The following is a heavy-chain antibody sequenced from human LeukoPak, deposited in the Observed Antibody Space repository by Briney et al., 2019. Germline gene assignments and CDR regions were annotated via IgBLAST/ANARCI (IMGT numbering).Heavy chain of an antibody. CDR2: TYHSGTT. D-gene: IGHD6-13*01. CDR1: GYSISSGYY. V-gene: IGHV4-38-2*01. J-gene: IGHJ4*02. Sequence: PSETLSLTCAVSGYSISSGYYWDWIRQPPGKGLEWIGTTYHSGTTYYNPSLKSRVTISVDTSKNQFSLKLSPVTAADTAVYYCARMYSSSWYLNYWGQGTLVTVSS. CDR3: ARMYSSSWYLNY.